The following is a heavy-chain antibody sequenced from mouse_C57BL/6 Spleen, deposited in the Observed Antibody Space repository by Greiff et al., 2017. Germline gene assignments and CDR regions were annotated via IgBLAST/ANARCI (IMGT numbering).Heavy chain of an antibody. CDR1: GFSLTSYA. Sequence: VKLMESGPGLVAPSQSLSITCTVSGFSLTSYAISWVRQPPGKGLEWLGVIWTGGGTNYNSALKSRLSISKDNSKSQVFLKMNSLQTDDTARYYCARNDYYGSSYPYYYAMDYWGQGTSVTVSS. J-gene: IGHJ4*01. CDR3: ARNDYYGSSYPYYYAMDY. CDR2: IWTGGGT. D-gene: IGHD1-1*01. V-gene: IGHV2-9-1*01.